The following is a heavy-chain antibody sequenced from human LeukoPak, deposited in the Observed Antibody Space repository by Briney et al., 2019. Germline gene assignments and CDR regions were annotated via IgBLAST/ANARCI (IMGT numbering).Heavy chain of an antibody. V-gene: IGHV1-3*01. CDR2: INAGNGNT. D-gene: IGHD6-19*01. Sequence: ASVKVSCKASGGTFSSYAISWVRQAPGQGLEWMGWINAGNGNTKYSQKFQGRVTITRDTSASTAYMELSSLRSEDTAVYYCARDEYSSGWYFPRYWGQGTLVTVSS. J-gene: IGHJ4*02. CDR3: ARDEYSSGWYFPRY. CDR1: GGTFSSYA.